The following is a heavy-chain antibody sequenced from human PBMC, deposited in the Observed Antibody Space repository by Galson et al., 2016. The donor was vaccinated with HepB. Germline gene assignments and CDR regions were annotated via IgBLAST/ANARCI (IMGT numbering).Heavy chain of an antibody. D-gene: IGHD3-22*01. CDR1: GGSINRSSYY. J-gene: IGHJ4*02. V-gene: IGHV4-39*01. CDR3: AREDDSSGSSHY. CDR2: LFYSGIT. Sequence: SETLSLTCTVSGGSINRSSYYWGWIRQSPGKGLEWIGSLFYSGITYYNPSLKSRITISVDTSKNQFSLKLSSVTAADTAVYYCAREDDSSGSSHYWGQGTLVTVSS.